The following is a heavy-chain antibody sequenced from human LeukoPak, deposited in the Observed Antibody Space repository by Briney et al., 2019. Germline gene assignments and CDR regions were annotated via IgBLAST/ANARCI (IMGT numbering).Heavy chain of an antibody. V-gene: IGHV3-7*03. CDR3: ARVTLTSANFDY. CDR1: GFPFSSYW. Sequence: GGSLRLSCAASGFPFSSYWMSWVRQAPGKGLEWVANIKQDGREKYYVDSVKGRFTISRDNAKNSLYLQMNSLRAEDTAVYYCARVTLTSANFDYWGQGTLVTVSS. J-gene: IGHJ4*02. CDR2: IKQDGREK.